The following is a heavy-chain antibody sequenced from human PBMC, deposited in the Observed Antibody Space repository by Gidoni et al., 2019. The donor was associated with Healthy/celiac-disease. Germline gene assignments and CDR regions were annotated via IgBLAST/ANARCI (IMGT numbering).Heavy chain of an antibody. D-gene: IGHD2-2*02. Sequence: EVQLVESGGGLVQPGGSLRLSCAASGFTSSSYWMHWVRQAPGKGLAWVSRINSDGSSTSYADSVKGRFTISRDNAKNTLYLQMNSLRAEDTAVYYCARDWRYCSSTSCYTDAFDIWGQGTMVTVSS. CDR3: ARDWRYCSSTSCYTDAFDI. V-gene: IGHV3-74*01. J-gene: IGHJ3*02. CDR2: INSDGSST. CDR1: GFTSSSYW.